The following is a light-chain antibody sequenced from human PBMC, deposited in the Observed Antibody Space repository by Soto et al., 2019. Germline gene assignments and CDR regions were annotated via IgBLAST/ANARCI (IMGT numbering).Light chain of an antibody. J-gene: IGLJ3*02. CDR2: YDS. CDR3: QLWDISSDHLV. Sequence: SYELTQPPSVSVAPGKTARITCGGNNIGSKSVHWYQQKPGQAPVLVIYYDSDRPSGIPERFSGSNSGNTATLTISRVEAGDGADYYCQLWDISSDHLVFGGGTKATAL. CDR1: NIGSKS. V-gene: IGLV3-21*04.